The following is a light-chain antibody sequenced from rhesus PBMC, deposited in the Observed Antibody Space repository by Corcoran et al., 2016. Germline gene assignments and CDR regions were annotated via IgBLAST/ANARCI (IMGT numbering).Light chain of an antibody. J-gene: IGKJ4*01. CDR3: QQGYSSPLT. Sequence: DVQMSQSPSSLSASVGDKVTITCRASQGITNALAWYQEKPGKARKLLNFAASSLGSGVPSRFSGSRSGTDFTLTLGSLQPEYFGTYYCQQGYSSPLTFGGGTKVDLK. V-gene: IGKV1-33*02. CDR1: QGITNA. CDR2: AAS.